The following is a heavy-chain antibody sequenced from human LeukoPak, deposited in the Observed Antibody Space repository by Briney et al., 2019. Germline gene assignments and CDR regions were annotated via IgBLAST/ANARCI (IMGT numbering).Heavy chain of an antibody. J-gene: IGHJ6*03. CDR3: VRSTDSSLYYYYYHMDV. V-gene: IGHV1-8*01. CDR2: VNPNTGNT. CDR1: GDTFTSYD. D-gene: IGHD6-13*01. Sequence: GASVKVSCKASGDTFTSYDINWVRQATGQGLEWMGWVNPNTGNTGYAQKFQGRVTMTRDTSISTAYMELSSLRSEDTAVYYCVRSTDSSLYYYYYHMDVWGKGTTVTVSS.